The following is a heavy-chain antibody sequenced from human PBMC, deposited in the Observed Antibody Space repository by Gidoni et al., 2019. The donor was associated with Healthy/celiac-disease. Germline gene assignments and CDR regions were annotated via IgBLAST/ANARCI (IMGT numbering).Heavy chain of an antibody. D-gene: IGHD2-15*01. CDR3: ARPCSGGSCYSGIGAFDI. V-gene: IGHV4-39*01. CDR1: GGSISRSSYY. J-gene: IGHJ3*02. CDR2: SSYSGST. Sequence: QLQLKESGPGLVKLSETLSLTCTVSGGSISRSSYYWGGIRQPPGKGLGWIGSSSYSGSTYYNPSLKSRVTISVDTSKNQFSLKLSSVTAADTAVYYCARPCSGGSCYSGIGAFDIWGQGTMVTVSS.